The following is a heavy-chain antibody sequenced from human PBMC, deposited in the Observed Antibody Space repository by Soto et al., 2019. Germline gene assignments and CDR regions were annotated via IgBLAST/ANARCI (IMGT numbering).Heavy chain of an antibody. CDR3: AKDTDYSSYYYYYYMDV. J-gene: IGHJ6*03. V-gene: IGHV3-23*01. CDR1: GFTFSSYA. Sequence: PGGSLRLSCAASGFTFSSYAMSWVRQAPGKGLEWVSAISGSGGSTYYADSVKGRFTISRDNSKNTLYLQMNSLRAEDTAVYYCAKDTDYSSYYYYYYMDVWGKGTTVTVSS. CDR2: ISGSGGST. D-gene: IGHD2-15*01.